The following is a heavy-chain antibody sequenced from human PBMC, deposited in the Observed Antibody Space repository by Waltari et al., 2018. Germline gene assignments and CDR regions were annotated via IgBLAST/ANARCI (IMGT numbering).Heavy chain of an antibody. CDR1: GGSFSGYY. D-gene: IGHD3-10*01. J-gene: IGHJ4*02. CDR3: ARGYYGSGSYLTN. Sequence: QVQLQQWGAGLLKPSETLSLTCAVYGGSFSGYYWSWIRQPPGKGLEWIGEINHNGSTNYNPSLKSRVTISVDTSKNQFSLKLSSVTAADTAVYYCARGYYGSGSYLTNWGQGTLVTVSS. CDR2: INHNGST. V-gene: IGHV4-34*01.